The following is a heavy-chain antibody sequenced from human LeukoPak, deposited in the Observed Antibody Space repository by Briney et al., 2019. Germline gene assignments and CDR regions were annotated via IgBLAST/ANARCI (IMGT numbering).Heavy chain of an antibody. CDR2: INAYNGNT. V-gene: IGHV1-18*01. CDR1: GYTFTSYG. Sequence: GASVKVSCKASGYTFTSYGISWVRQAPGQGLEWMGWINAYNGNTNYAQKLQGRVTMTTDTSTSTAYMELSSLRSEDTAVYYCARRHSSLPLDYWGQGTLVTVSS. D-gene: IGHD3-22*01. CDR3: ARRHSSLPLDY. J-gene: IGHJ4*02.